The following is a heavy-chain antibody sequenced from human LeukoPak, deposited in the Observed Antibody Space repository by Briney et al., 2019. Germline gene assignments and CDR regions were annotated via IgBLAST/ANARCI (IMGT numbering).Heavy chain of an antibody. CDR3: ARGPPQLGMHDPFDF. CDR1: GDTFTGHY. CDR2: INPDSGRA. V-gene: IGHV1-2*02. Sequence: ASVKVSCKTRGDTFTGHYVHWVRQAPGQGLEWMGWINPDSGRADSAQKFQDTVAMTRDTSLSTVFLEVSRLRLNDTAVYFCARGPPQLGMHDPFDFWGQGTMATVS. D-gene: IGHD7-27*01. J-gene: IGHJ3*01.